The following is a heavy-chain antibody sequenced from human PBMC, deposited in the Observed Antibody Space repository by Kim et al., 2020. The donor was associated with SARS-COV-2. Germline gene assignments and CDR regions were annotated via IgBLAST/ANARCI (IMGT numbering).Heavy chain of an antibody. CDR3: ARFFYLGGNYGPEDYYGMDV. V-gene: IGHV1-18*01. CDR1: GYTFTSYG. Sequence: ASVKVSCKASGYTFTSYGISWVRQAPGQGLEWMGWINAYNGNTNYAQKLQGRVTMTTDTSTSTAYMELRSLRSDDTAVYYCARFFYLGGNYGPEDYYGMDVWGQGTTVTVSS. J-gene: IGHJ6*02. CDR2: INAYNGNT. D-gene: IGHD3-16*01.